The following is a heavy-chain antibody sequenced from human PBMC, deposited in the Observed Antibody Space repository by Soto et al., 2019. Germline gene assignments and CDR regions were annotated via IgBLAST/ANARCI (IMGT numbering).Heavy chain of an antibody. CDR2: ISYDGSNK. D-gene: IGHD6-19*01. CDR1: GFTFSSYG. J-gene: IGHJ4*02. V-gene: IGHV3-30*03. Sequence: GGFLRLSCAASGFTFSSYGMHWVRQAPGKGLEWVAVISYDGSNKYYADSVKGRFTISRDNSKNTLYLQMNSLRAEDTAVYYCAIYSSGWYPLDYWGQGTLVTVSS. CDR3: AIYSSGWYPLDY.